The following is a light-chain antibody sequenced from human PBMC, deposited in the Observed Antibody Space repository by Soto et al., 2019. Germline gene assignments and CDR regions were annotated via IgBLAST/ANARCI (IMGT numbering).Light chain of an antibody. Sequence: EIVLTQSPGTLSLSPGERATLSCRAIQSVSSSYLAWYQQKPGQAPRLLIYGASSRATGIPDRFSGSGSGTDFTLTTSRLEPEDFAVYYGQQYGSTPPWTFGQGTKVDIK. V-gene: IGKV3-20*01. CDR2: GAS. J-gene: IGKJ1*01. CDR3: QQYGSTPPWT. CDR1: QSVSSSY.